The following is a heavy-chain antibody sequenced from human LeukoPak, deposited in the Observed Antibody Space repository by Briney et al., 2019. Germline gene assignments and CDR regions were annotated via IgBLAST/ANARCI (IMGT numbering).Heavy chain of an antibody. CDR2: IYYSGST. D-gene: IGHD6-13*01. Sequence: PSETLSLTCTVSGGSISSGDYYWSWIRQPPGKGLEWIGYIYYSGSTYYNPSLKSRVTISLDTSKDQFSLKLSSVTAADTAVYYCARVDKDYTSSWSGFDSWGQGTLVTVSS. V-gene: IGHV4-30-4*01. J-gene: IGHJ4*02. CDR3: ARVDKDYTSSWSGFDS. CDR1: GGSISSGDYY.